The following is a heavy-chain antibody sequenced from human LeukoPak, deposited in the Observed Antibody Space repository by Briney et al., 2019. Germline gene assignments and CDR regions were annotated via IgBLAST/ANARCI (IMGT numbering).Heavy chain of an antibody. J-gene: IGHJ4*02. CDR3: ARDRGSGWHTFDY. Sequence: GGSLRLSCAASGFTFSSYYMSWVRQAPGKGLEWVSSISSSSTYMFYADSVRGRFTISRDNAKNSLYLQMNSLRDEDTAVYYCARDRGSGWHTFDYWGQGTLVTVSA. CDR1: GFTFSSYY. CDR2: ISSSSTYM. V-gene: IGHV3-21*01. D-gene: IGHD6-19*01.